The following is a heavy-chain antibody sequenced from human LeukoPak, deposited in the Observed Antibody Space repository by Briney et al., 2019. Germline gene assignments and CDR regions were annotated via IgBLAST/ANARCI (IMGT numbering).Heavy chain of an antibody. D-gene: IGHD2-15*01. CDR1: GFTVNTYD. CDR2: LFAGGST. V-gene: IGHV3-53*01. CDR3: ASNYRGYGQGXYFRY. Sequence: PGGSLRLSCAASGFTVNTYDMTWVRQAPGKGLEWVSVLFAGGSTYYADSVKGRFTISRDNSKNTLYLQMDSLRAEDTAVYSCASNYRGYGQGXYFRYWGQGTLVTVSS. J-gene: IGHJ4*02.